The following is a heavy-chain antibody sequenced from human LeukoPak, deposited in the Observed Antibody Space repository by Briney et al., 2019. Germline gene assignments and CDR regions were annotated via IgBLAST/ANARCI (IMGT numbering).Heavy chain of an antibody. CDR2: INPNSGGT. D-gene: IGHD3-16*02. V-gene: IGHV1-2*02. CDR1: GYTFTGYY. Sequence: ASVKVSCKASGYTFTGYYMHWVRQAPGQGLEWMGWINPNSGGTNYAQKFQGRVTMTRDTSISTAYMELSRLRSDDTAVYYCARDRFTTYYYYYMDAWGKGTTVTISS. CDR3: ARDRFTTYYYYYMDA. J-gene: IGHJ6*03.